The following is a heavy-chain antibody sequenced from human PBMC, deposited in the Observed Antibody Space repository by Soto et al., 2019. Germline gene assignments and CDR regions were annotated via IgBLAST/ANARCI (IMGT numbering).Heavy chain of an antibody. CDR3: ARDRCRSASCYQTYAFDL. CDR1: GFNFSSYT. Sequence: GGSLRLSCAASGFNFSSYTMNWVRQAPGKGLEWVSSISSGNRYIYYADSVRGRLIISRDDATNSLYLQMTSLRAEDTAVYYCARDRCRSASCYQTYAFDLWGQGTMVTVSS. CDR2: ISSGNRYI. J-gene: IGHJ3*01. V-gene: IGHV3-21*01. D-gene: IGHD2-15*01.